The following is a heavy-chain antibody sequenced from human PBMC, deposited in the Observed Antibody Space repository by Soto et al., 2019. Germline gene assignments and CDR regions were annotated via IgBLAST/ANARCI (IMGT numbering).Heavy chain of an antibody. CDR1: GYSFASYL. CDR3: ARTRSFTLGFYYDGMDV. D-gene: IGHD6-6*01. J-gene: IGHJ6*02. V-gene: IGHV5-51*01. Sequence: KISCQVSGYSFASYLICWVRHIPGKDLEWMGIIYPGYSDTRYSPSFQGQVTISADKSLRTAYLQWTSLKASDTALYYCARTRSFTLGFYYDGMDVWGQGTTVTVSS. CDR2: IYPGYSDT.